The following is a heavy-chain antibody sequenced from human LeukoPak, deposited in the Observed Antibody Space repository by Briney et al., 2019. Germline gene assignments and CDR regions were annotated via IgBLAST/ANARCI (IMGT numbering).Heavy chain of an antibody. Sequence: ASVKVSCKASGYTFTSYGISWVRQAPGQGLEWMGWISVYNGNTNYAQRLQGRVTMTTDTSTSTAYMELRSLRSDDTAVYYCARDSGIVGATDYYYYGMDVWGQGTTVTVSS. V-gene: IGHV1-18*01. CDR2: ISVYNGNT. J-gene: IGHJ6*02. CDR1: GYTFTSYG. CDR3: ARDSGIVGATDYYYYGMDV. D-gene: IGHD1-26*01.